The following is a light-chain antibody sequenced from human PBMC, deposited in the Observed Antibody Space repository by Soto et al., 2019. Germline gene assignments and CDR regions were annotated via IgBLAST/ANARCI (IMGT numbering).Light chain of an antibody. J-gene: IGKJ1*01. CDR3: QQYYIWPRT. V-gene: IGKV3-15*01. CDR1: QSVSTN. Sequence: EIVMTQSPATLSVSAGEGATLSCRASQSVSTNLAWYQHKPGQAPRLLISGASTRATGLPARFSGSGSGTDFTLTISSLQSEDFAVYYCQQYYIWPRTLGQGPKVDI. CDR2: GAS.